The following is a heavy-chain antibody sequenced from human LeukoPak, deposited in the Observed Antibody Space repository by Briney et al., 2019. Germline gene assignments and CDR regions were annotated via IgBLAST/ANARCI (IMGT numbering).Heavy chain of an antibody. Sequence: GRSLRLSRAASGFTFSSYGMHWVRQAPGKGLEWVAVISYDGSNKYYADSVKGRFTISRDNSKNTLYLQMNSLRAEDTAVYYCAKDAGGNSFYFDYWGQGTLVTVSS. CDR2: ISYDGSNK. CDR1: GFTFSSYG. J-gene: IGHJ4*02. D-gene: IGHD4-23*01. V-gene: IGHV3-30*18. CDR3: AKDAGGNSFYFDY.